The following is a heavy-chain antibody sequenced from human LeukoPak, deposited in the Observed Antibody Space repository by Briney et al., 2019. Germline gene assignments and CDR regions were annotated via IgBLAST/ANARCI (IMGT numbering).Heavy chain of an antibody. CDR3: ARDSNWQQLVYDY. CDR2: ISSSSSYI. V-gene: IGHV3-21*01. D-gene: IGHD6-13*01. Sequence: PGGSLRLSCAASGFTFSSYSMNWVRQAPGKGLEWVSSISSSSSYIYYADSVKGRFTISRDNAKNSLYLQMNSLRAEDTAVYYCARDSNWQQLVYDYWGQGTLVTVSS. J-gene: IGHJ4*02. CDR1: GFTFSSYS.